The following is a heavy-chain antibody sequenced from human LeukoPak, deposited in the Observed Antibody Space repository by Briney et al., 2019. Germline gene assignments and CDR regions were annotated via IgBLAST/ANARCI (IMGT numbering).Heavy chain of an antibody. CDR3: ARSPTKRVPEDY. CDR2: IYSSGTT. J-gene: IGHJ4*02. V-gene: IGHV4-59*12. D-gene: IGHD2-2*01. CDR1: GVSFISYS. Sequence: SETLSLTCAVSGVSFISYSWSWIRQPPGKGLEWIGYIYSSGTTNYNPSLKSRVTISLDTSKNQFSLKVISMTAADTAVYYCARSPTKRVPEDYWGQGTLVTVSS.